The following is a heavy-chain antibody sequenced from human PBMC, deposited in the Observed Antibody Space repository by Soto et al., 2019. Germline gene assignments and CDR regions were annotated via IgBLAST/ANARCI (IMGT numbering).Heavy chain of an antibody. Sequence: NGTRQSPPRCLEWLGRTYYRSKWYNDYAVSVKSRITINPDTYKNQFSLQLNSVTPVDAAVVYCSREGRIAVAGTYTGFDSWGQGTLVTVSS. J-gene: IGHJ4*02. V-gene: IGHV6-1*01. CDR2: TYYRSKWYN. CDR3: SREGRIAVAGTYTGFDS. D-gene: IGHD6-19*01.